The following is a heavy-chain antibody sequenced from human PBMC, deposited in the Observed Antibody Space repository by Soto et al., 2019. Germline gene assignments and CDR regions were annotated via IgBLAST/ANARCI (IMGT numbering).Heavy chain of an antibody. J-gene: IGHJ4*02. CDR2: ISSNARST. V-gene: IGHV3-64*04. D-gene: IGHD3-3*01. Sequence: TGGSLRLSCSASGFTFSSYAMHWVRQAPGKGLEYVSGISSNARSTYNADSVKGRFTISRDNSKNTLYLQMNSLRAEDTAVYYFAKARAQYYDFWSGYPVDYWGQGTLVTVSS. CDR1: GFTFSSYA. CDR3: AKARAQYYDFWSGYPVDY.